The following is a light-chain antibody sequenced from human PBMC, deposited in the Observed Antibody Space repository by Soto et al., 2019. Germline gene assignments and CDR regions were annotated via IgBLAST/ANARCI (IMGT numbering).Light chain of an antibody. Sequence: EVVLTQSPGTLSLSPGEGASLSCRASQSISSSYLVWYQQHPGQPPRLLIYGASNRATGIPDRFSGSGSGTDFTLNISRLEPEDFAVYFCHQLDRSPYTFGQGTKLDIK. CDR3: HQLDRSPYT. V-gene: IGKV3-20*01. CDR2: GAS. CDR1: QSISSSY. J-gene: IGKJ2*01.